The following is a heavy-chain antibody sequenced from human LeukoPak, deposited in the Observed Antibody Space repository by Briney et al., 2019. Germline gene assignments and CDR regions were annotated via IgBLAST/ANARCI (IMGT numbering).Heavy chain of an antibody. J-gene: IGHJ4*02. V-gene: IGHV4-61*02. D-gene: IGHD3-10*01. CDR2: IYTSGST. CDR3: ARAKVRGVIRGFDY. CDR1: GGSISSGSYY. Sequence: SETLSLTCTVSGGSISSGSYYWSWIRQPAGKGLEWIGRIYTSGSTNYNPSLKSRVTISVDTSKNQFSLKLSSVTAADTAVYYCARAKVRGVIRGFDYWGQGTLVTVSS.